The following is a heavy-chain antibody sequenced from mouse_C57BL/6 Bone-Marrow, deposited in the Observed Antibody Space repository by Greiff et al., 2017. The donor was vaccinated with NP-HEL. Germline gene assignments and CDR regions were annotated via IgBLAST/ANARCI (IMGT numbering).Heavy chain of an antibody. J-gene: IGHJ1*03. CDR3: ARDLYYYGSSSYV. CDR2: IDPSDSYT. CDR1: GYTFTSYW. V-gene: IGHV1-69*01. Sequence: QVQLKQPGAELVMPGASVKLSCKASGYTFTSYWMHWVKQRPGQGLEWIGEIDPSDSYTNYNQKFKGKSTLTVDKSSSTAYMQLSSLTSEDSAVYYCARDLYYYGSSSYVWGTGTTVTVSS. D-gene: IGHD1-1*01.